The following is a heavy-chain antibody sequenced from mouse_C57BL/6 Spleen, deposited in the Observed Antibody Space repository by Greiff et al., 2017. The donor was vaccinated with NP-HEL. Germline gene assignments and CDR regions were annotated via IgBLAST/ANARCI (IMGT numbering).Heavy chain of an antibody. CDR3: ARKGLLYYDYDGFAY. D-gene: IGHD2-4*01. CDR1: GYTFTSYG. J-gene: IGHJ3*01. CDR2: IYPRSGNT. Sequence: VKVVESGAELARPGASVKLSCKASGYTFTSYGISWVKQRTGQGLEWIGEIYPRSGNTYYNEKFKGKATLTADKSSSTAYMELRSLTSEDSAVYFCARKGLLYYDYDGFAYWGQGTLVTVSA. V-gene: IGHV1-81*01.